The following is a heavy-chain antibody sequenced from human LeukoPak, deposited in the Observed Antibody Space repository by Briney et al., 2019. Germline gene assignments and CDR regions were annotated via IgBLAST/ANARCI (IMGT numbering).Heavy chain of an antibody. CDR2: IYYSGST. D-gene: IGHD3-3*01. J-gene: IGHJ4*02. CDR3: ARGFDFWSGTEL. Sequence: PSETLSLTCTVSGGSISSYYWSWIRQPPGKGLEWIGYIYYSGSTNYNPSLKSRVTISVDTSKNQFSLKLSSVTAADTAVYYCARGFDFWSGTELWGQGTLVTVSS. V-gene: IGHV4-59*01. CDR1: GGSISSYY.